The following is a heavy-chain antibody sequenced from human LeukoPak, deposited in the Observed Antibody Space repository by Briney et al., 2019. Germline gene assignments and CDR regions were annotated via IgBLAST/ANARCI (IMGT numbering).Heavy chain of an antibody. Sequence: GASVKVSCKASGFTFSSSTMQWVRQARGQRLEWIGWIVVGSGNTNYAQKFQERVTISRDMSTSTAYMELRSLRSDDTAVYYCARDMYSSGWYGIWGQGTLVTVSS. CDR3: ARDMYSSGWYGI. V-gene: IGHV1-58*02. D-gene: IGHD6-19*01. CDR1: GFTFSSST. CDR2: IVVGSGNT. J-gene: IGHJ4*02.